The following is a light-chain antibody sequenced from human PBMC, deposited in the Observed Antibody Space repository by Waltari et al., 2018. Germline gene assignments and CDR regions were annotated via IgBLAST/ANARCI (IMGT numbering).Light chain of an antibody. CDR3: QQFHKWPPT. V-gene: IGKV3-15*01. J-gene: IGKJ1*01. Sequence: EIVMTQSPVTLSVSPGERATLSCTASRSLGSNLAWYQQKPGQAPRPLIYGPSSRATGIPARFSGSGSGTYFTLTISSLQSEDFAVYYCQQFHKWPPTFGQGTTVEV. CDR1: RSLGSN. CDR2: GPS.